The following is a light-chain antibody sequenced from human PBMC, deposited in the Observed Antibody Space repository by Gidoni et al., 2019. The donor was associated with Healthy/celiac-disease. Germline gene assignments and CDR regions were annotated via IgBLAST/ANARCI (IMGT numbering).Light chain of an antibody. CDR3: QSYDSSLSGYV. CDR1: SSNIRAGYD. J-gene: IGLJ3*02. CDR2: GNS. V-gene: IGLV1-40*01. Sequence: QSVLTQPLSVSGAPAQRVTISCTGSSSNIRAGYDVHWYQQLPGTAPKLLIYGNSNRPSGVPDRFSGSKSGTSASLAITGLQAEDEADYYCQSYDSSLSGYVFGGGTKLTVL.